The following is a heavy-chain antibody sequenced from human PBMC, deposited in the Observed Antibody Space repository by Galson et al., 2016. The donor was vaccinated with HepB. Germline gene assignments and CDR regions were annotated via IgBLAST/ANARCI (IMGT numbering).Heavy chain of an antibody. Sequence: SVKVSCKASGYTFTDYYFMYWVRQAPGQGLEWMGRINPNTGDTNYAQKFQGRVTTTRDTSISTAYMDLTRLTDEDTAVYYCARDKGEAGGQHYFYMDVWGKGTTVTVSS. D-gene: IGHD2-8*02. J-gene: IGHJ6*03. CDR2: INPNTGDT. CDR3: ARDKGEAGGQHYFYMDV. V-gene: IGHV1-2*06. CDR1: GYTFTDYYF.